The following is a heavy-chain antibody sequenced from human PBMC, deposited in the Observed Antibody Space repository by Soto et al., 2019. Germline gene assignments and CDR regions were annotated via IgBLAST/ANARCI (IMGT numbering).Heavy chain of an antibody. CDR3: ASGISYGEYYFDN. D-gene: IGHD5-18*01. J-gene: IGHJ4*02. CDR2: IFPGDSDT. V-gene: IGHV5-51*01. CDR1: GYSFSSRW. Sequence: GESLKISCKGSGYSFSSRWIAWVRQKPGKGLECMGIIFPGDSDTSYRPSFEGQVTISADESINTAYLQWSSLKASDTAMYFCASGISYGEYYFDNWGQGTQVTVSS.